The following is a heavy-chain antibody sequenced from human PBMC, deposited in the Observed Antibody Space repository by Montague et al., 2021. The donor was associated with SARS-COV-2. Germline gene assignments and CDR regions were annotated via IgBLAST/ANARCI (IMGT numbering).Heavy chain of an antibody. Sequence: SETLSLTCAVHGGSFSTYSWNWIRQPPGKGLEWIGEINHGGITNYNPSLKGRVTISADTSKNQFSLKLTSVAAADTAVYYCARLGDGVVPSPILGVGPYYAYYYMDVWGKGTTVTVSS. CDR2: INHGGIT. D-gene: IGHD3-10*01. CDR3: ARLGDGVVPSPILGVGPYYAYYYMDV. J-gene: IGHJ6*03. V-gene: IGHV4-34*01. CDR1: GGSFSTYS.